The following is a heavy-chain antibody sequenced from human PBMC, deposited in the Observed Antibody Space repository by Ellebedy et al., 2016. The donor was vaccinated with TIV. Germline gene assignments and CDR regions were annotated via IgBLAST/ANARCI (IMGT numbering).Heavy chain of an antibody. CDR1: GFSFSSYG. V-gene: IGHV3-72*01. D-gene: IGHD3-16*01. Sequence: GESLKISCAASGFSFSSYGMHRVRQAPGKGLEWVGRSRDKANGHTTEYAASVKGRFTVSRDDSKNSLFLEMNSLKAEDTAVYFCARSVAGWGNFDYWGQGTLVTVSS. J-gene: IGHJ4*02. CDR2: SRDKANGHTT. CDR3: ARSVAGWGNFDY.